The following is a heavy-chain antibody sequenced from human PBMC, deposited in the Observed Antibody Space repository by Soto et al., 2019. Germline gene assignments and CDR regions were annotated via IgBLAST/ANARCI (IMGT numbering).Heavy chain of an antibody. D-gene: IGHD5-18*01. J-gene: IGHJ6*02. CDR2: IYYSGNT. CDR3: ARDRLMATAGTARHYFGLDV. CDR1: GGSIRSGGYY. Sequence: KPSETLSLTCTVSGGSIRSGGYYWSWVRQNPRRGLEWIGNIYYSGNTYYNPSLKSRLTISVDTSKNQFSLNLSSVTAADTAVYYCARDRLMATAGTARHYFGLDVWGQGXTVTVSS. V-gene: IGHV4-31*03.